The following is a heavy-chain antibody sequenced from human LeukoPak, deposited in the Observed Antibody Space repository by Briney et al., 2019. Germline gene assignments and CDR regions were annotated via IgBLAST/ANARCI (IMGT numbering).Heavy chain of an antibody. Sequence: SETLSLTCTVSGVSIYTYYWNWIRQPPGKGLEYIGHIFYTGNTNYNPSLKSRVTISVDTSKNQFSLKLTSVTAADTAVYYCARHVNTTTGAPIGWFDPWGQGTLVTVSS. D-gene: IGHD2/OR15-2a*01. CDR1: GVSIYTYY. CDR3: ARHVNTTTGAPIGWFDP. CDR2: IFYTGNT. V-gene: IGHV4-59*08. J-gene: IGHJ5*02.